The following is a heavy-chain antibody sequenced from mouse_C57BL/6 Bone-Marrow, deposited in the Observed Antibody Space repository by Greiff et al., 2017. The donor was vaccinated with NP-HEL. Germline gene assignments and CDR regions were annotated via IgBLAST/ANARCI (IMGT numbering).Heavy chain of an antibody. J-gene: IGHJ3*01. CDR3: ARRRDSSGWFAY. D-gene: IGHD3-2*02. CDR2: INPNNGGT. V-gene: IGHV1-18*01. CDR1: GYTFTDYN. Sequence: EVNLVESGPELVKPGASVKIPCKASGYTFTDYNMDWVKQSHGKSLEWIGDINPNNGGTIYNQKFKGKATLTVDKSSSTAYMELRSLTSEDTAVYYCARRRDSSGWFAYWGQGTLVTVSA.